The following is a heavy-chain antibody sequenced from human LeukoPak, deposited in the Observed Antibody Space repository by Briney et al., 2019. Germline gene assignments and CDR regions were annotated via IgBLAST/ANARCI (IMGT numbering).Heavy chain of an antibody. D-gene: IGHD2-15*01. V-gene: IGHV3-15*01. CDR2: IKSKSDGGTT. J-gene: IGHJ3*02. Sequence: PGGSLRLSCAASPFTFSNAWMSWVRQAPGKGLEWVGRIKSKSDGGTTDYAARVKGSFTISRDDSKNTLYLQMNSLKTEDTAVYYCTTAPRGYCSGGSCSYAFDIWGQGTMVTVSS. CDR3: TTAPRGYCSGGSCSYAFDI. CDR1: PFTFSNAW.